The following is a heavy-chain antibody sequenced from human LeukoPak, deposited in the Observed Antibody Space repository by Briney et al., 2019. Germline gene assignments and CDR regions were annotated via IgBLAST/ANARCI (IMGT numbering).Heavy chain of an antibody. J-gene: IGHJ5*02. V-gene: IGHV4-39*01. CDR1: GGSISSTSYH. CDR2: VYYTGSA. CDR3: ARYASGSYYWFDP. D-gene: IGHD3-10*01. Sequence: PSETLSLTCTVSGGSISSTSYHWAWLRQPPGKGLERIATVYYTGSAYYNPSLKSRVTISVDTSKSQFSLKLSSVTTVDTALYYCARYASGSYYWFDPWGQGTLVTVSS.